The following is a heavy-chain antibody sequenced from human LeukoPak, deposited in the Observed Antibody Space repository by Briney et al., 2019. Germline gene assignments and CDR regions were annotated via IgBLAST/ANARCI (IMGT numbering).Heavy chain of an antibody. V-gene: IGHV1-69*04. D-gene: IGHD5-12*01. Sequence: GSSVKASCKASGGTFSSYAISWVRQAPGQGLEWMGRIIPILGIANYAQKFQGRVTITADKSTSTAYMELSSLRSEDTAVYYCARSLGYGAFDIWGQGTMVTVSS. CDR1: GGTFSSYA. CDR2: IIPILGIA. CDR3: ARSLGYGAFDI. J-gene: IGHJ3*02.